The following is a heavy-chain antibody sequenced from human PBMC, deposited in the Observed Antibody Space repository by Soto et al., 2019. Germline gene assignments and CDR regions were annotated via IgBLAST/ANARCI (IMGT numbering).Heavy chain of an antibody. D-gene: IGHD1-26*01. Sequence: SETLSLTCTVSGGSISSSSYYWGWIRQPPGKGLEWIGSIYYSGSTYYNPSLKSRVTISVDTSKNQFSLKLSSVTAADTAVYYCATFLVLGAHADYCGQGTLVTVAS. CDR3: ATFLVLGAHADY. V-gene: IGHV4-39*01. CDR2: IYYSGST. CDR1: GGSISSSSYY. J-gene: IGHJ4*02.